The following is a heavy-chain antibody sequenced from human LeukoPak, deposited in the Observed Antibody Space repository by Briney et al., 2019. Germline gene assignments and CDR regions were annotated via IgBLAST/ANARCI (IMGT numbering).Heavy chain of an antibody. D-gene: IGHD2-2*01. Sequence: PSETLSFTCTVSGGSISSYYWSWIRQPAGKGLEWIGRIYTSGSTNYNPSLKSRVTMSVDTSKNQFSLKLSSVTAADTAVYYCARVRGYCSSTSCYRYFDPWGQGTLVTVSS. CDR3: ARVRGYCSSTSCYRYFDP. CDR1: GGSISSYY. J-gene: IGHJ5*02. CDR2: IYTSGST. V-gene: IGHV4-4*07.